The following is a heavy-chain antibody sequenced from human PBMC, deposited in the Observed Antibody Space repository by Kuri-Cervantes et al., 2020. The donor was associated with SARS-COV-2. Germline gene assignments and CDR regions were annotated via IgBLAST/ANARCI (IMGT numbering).Heavy chain of an antibody. D-gene: IGHD2-2*03. V-gene: IGHV1-69*06. J-gene: IGHJ6*03. CDR1: GGTFGSYG. CDR3: ARLGYCNSSSCNRGDYYYYYMDV. CDR2: IIPFFGTA. Sequence: SVKVSCKASGGTFGSYGFSWVRQAPGQGLEWMGRIIPFFGTANYAQKFQDRVTITADKSTSTAYMELSSLRSEDTAVYYCARLGYCNSSSCNRGDYYYYYMDVWGNGSTVTVSS.